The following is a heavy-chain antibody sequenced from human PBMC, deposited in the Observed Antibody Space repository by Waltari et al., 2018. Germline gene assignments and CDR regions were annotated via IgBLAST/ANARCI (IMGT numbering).Heavy chain of an antibody. CDR1: RFIFSNYW. CDR2: IKQDGSDQ. J-gene: IGHJ4*02. Sequence: EVQLVESGGGLVQPGGSLRLSCAASRFIFSNYWMSWVRQAPGKGLEWVANIKQDGSDQYYVDSVKGRFTISRDNAKNSLYLQMNSLRAEDTALYYCARGEPSGSYVFDSWGQGTLVTVSS. V-gene: IGHV3-7*01. D-gene: IGHD3-10*01. CDR3: ARGEPSGSYVFDS.